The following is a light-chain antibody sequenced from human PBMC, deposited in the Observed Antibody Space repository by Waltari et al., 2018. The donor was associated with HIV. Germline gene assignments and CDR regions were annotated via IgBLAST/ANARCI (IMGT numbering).Light chain of an antibody. V-gene: IGLV2-11*01. CDR3: QAWDSGTIV. J-gene: IGLJ3*02. CDR2: DVN. Sequence: QSALTQPRSVSESPGQSVTISCTGTSSDVGHYNYVSWYRQYPGTAPKLIIFDVNKRPSGIPERFFGATSENTATLTIYETQPLDEAHYSCQAWDSGTIVFGGGTNLTVL. CDR1: SSDVGHYNY.